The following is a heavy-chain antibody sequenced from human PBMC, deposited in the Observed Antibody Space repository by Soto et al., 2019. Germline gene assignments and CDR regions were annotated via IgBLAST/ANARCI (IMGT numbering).Heavy chain of an antibody. D-gene: IGHD1-26*01. CDR2: ISYDGSNK. Sequence: QVQLVESGGGVVQPGRSLRLSCAASGFTFSSYGMHWVRQAPGKGLEWVAVISYDGSNKYYADSVKGRFTISRDNSKNTLYLQMNSLRAEDTAVYYCAKLVGATPNYFDYWGQGTLVTVSS. CDR1: GFTFSSYG. V-gene: IGHV3-30*18. CDR3: AKLVGATPNYFDY. J-gene: IGHJ4*02.